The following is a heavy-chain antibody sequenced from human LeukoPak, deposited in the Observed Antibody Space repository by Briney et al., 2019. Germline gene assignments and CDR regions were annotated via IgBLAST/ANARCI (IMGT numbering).Heavy chain of an antibody. CDR2: INSDGTST. J-gene: IGHJ4*02. V-gene: IGHV3-74*01. D-gene: IGHD1-26*01. Sequence: PGGSLRLSCAASGFSFSSDWMHWVRQVPGEGLVWVSRINSDGTSTAYADSVKGRFTISRDNAKNTLYLQMNSLRVEDTAVYYCGRALGSPLDYWGQGTLVTVSA. CDR3: GRALGSPLDY. CDR1: GFSFSSDW.